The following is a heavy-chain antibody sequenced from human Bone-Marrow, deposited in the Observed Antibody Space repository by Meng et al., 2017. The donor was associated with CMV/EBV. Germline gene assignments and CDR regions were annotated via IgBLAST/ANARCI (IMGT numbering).Heavy chain of an antibody. Sequence: NAAGYSFTGYYMHCVRQAPRQVLGWIGWINPNSGGTNYAQKFQHRVTMTRDTSISTAYLELRRMIYDDTAVYYCARVIAAAPNFDYWGQGTLVTVSS. CDR1: GYSFTGYY. CDR2: INPNSGGT. CDR3: ARVIAAAPNFDY. J-gene: IGHJ4*02. V-gene: IGHV1-2*02. D-gene: IGHD6-13*01.